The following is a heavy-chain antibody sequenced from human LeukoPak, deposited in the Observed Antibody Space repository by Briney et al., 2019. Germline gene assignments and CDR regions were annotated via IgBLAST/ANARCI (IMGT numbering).Heavy chain of an antibody. Sequence: SETLSLTCTVSGGSISSYYWSWIRQPPGKGLEWIGYIYYSGSTNYNPSLKSRVTISVDTSKNQFSLKLSSVTAADTAVYYCARGSRDDYVWGSYRREYYFDYWGQGTLVTVSS. J-gene: IGHJ4*02. V-gene: IGHV4-59*12. CDR2: IYYSGST. D-gene: IGHD3-16*02. CDR1: GGSISSYY. CDR3: ARGSRDDYVWGSYRREYYFDY.